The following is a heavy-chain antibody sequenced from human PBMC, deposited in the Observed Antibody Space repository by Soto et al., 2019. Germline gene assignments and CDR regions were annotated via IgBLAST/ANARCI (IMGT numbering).Heavy chain of an antibody. J-gene: IGHJ2*01. CDR1: GGSISSGDYY. CDR3: AREDYGDYRSRYFDL. V-gene: IGHV4-30-4*01. D-gene: IGHD4-17*01. CDR2: ISYSGST. Sequence: QVQLQESGPGLVKPSQTLSLTCTVSGGSISSGDYYWSWIRQPPGKGLEWIGYISYSGSTYYNPSLKSRVTISVDTSKTPFSLKLSSVTAADTAVYYCAREDYGDYRSRYFDLWGRGTLVTVSS.